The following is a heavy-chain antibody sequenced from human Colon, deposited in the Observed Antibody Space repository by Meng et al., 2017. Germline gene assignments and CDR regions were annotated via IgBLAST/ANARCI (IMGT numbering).Heavy chain of an antibody. CDR1: GASVSSDSHY. J-gene: IGHJ5*02. Sequence: QVQLQEPGPGLVRPSETLSLTCTVFGASVSSDSHYWSWIRQSPGKGLEWIGYIYYTGNTNYNPSLASRVSMSLDTSKNHFSLHLTSVTAADTAIYYCARVNGDFDEAWFDPWGQGTLVTVSS. CDR2: IYYTGNT. V-gene: IGHV4-61*03. D-gene: IGHD4-17*01. CDR3: ARVNGDFDEAWFDP.